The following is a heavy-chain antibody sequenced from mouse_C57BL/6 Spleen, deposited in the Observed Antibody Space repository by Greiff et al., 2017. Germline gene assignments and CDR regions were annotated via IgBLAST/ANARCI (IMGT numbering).Heavy chain of an antibody. CDR1: GYSFTGYY. Sequence: VKISCKASGYSFTGYYMHWVKQSSEKSLEWIGEINPSTGGTSYNQKFKGKATLTVDKSSSTAYMQLKSLTSEDSAVYYWARSGSNGAMDYWGQGTSVTVSS. D-gene: IGHD2-5*01. J-gene: IGHJ4*01. CDR2: INPSTGGT. CDR3: ARSGSNGAMDY. V-gene: IGHV1-43*01.